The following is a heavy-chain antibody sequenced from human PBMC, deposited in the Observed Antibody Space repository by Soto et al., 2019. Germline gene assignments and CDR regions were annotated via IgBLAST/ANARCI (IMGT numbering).Heavy chain of an antibody. Sequence: VQLLESGGDLVQPGGSLRLSCVASGFILSNYAMSWVRQAPGKGLEWVSTIGGTDGDSDGVPWYEDSVKGRFTISRHSSETTLFLHMDNLRAEDSALYYCVKRGRNWGAFDFWCQGTTVVVSS. CDR1: GFILSNYA. D-gene: IGHD7-27*01. CDR2: IGGTDGDSDGVP. CDR3: VKRGRNWGAFDF. J-gene: IGHJ3*01. V-gene: IGHV3-23*01.